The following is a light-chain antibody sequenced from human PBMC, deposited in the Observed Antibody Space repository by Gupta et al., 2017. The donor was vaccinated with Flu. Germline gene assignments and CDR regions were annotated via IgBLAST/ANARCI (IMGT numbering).Light chain of an antibody. Sequence: DIQMTQSPSSVSASVGDRVTITCRASQGITSWVAWYQQKPGKAPKLLIYATSSLQSGVPSRFSGSGSGTDFTLAISNLQPEDFATYYCQQANSFPQTVGPGTKVDIK. CDR2: ATS. CDR1: QGITSW. J-gene: IGKJ3*01. V-gene: IGKV1-12*01. CDR3: QQANSFPQT.